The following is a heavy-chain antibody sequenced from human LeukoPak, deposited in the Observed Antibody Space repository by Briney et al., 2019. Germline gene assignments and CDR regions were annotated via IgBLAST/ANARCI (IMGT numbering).Heavy chain of an antibody. CDR2: INPNSGGT. CDR1: GYTFTGYY. Sequence: GASVKASCKASGYTFTGYYMHWVRQAPGQGLEWMGWINPNSGGTNYAQKFQGRVTMTRDTSISTAYMELSRLRSDDTAVYYCARDSGAAAGTVWFDPWGQGTLVTVSS. D-gene: IGHD6-13*01. CDR3: ARDSGAAAGTVWFDP. J-gene: IGHJ5*02. V-gene: IGHV1-2*02.